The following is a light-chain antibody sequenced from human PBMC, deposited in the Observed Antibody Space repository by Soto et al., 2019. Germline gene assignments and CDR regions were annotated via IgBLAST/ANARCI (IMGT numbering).Light chain of an antibody. CDR3: CSYAGSYTHYV. V-gene: IGLV2-14*01. CDR2: DVS. Sequence: QSVLTQPASVSGSPGQAITISCTGTSSDVGGYTYVSWYQQHPGKAPKFIIYDVSNRPSGVSNRFSGSKSDNTASLTISGLQPEDEADYYCCSYAGSYTHYVFGTGTKVTVL. J-gene: IGLJ1*01. CDR1: SSDVGGYTY.